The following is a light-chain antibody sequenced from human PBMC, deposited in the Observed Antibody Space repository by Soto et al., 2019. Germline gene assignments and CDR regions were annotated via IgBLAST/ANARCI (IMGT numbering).Light chain of an antibody. Sequence: EIVLTQSPGTLSLSPGERATLSCRASQSVSSSYLAWYQQKPGQAPRLLIYGASSRATGIPDRFSGSGSGTDFTLTISRLEPEDFAVCYCQQYGSSPPRTFGGGTKVEIK. J-gene: IGKJ4*01. CDR1: QSVSSSY. CDR3: QQYGSSPPRT. V-gene: IGKV3-20*01. CDR2: GAS.